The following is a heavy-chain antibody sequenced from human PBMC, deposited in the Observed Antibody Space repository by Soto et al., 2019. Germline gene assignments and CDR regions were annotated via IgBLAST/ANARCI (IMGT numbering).Heavy chain of an antibody. V-gene: IGHV4-34*01. J-gene: IGHJ3*02. D-gene: IGHD6-25*01. CDR3: ARVGISGSDAFDI. Sequence: PSETLSLTCAVYGGSFSGYYWSWIRQPPGKGLEWIGEINHSGSTNYNPSLKSRVTISVDTSKNQFSLKLSSVTAADTAVYFCARVGISGSDAFDIWGQGTMVTVSS. CDR2: INHSGST. CDR1: GGSFSGYY.